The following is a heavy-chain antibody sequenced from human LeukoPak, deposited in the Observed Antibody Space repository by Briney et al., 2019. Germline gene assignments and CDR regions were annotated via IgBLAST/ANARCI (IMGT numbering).Heavy chain of an antibody. V-gene: IGHV1-24*01. CDR2: FDPEDGET. J-gene: IGHJ4*02. CDR3: ATDQGWQWLVGGDY. D-gene: IGHD6-19*01. Sequence: ASVKVSCKVSGYTLTELSMHWVRQAPGKGLEWMGGFDPEDGETIYAQKFQGRVTMTEDTSTDTAYMELSSLRSEDTAVYYCATDQGWQWLVGGDYWGQGTLVTVSS. CDR1: GYTLTELS.